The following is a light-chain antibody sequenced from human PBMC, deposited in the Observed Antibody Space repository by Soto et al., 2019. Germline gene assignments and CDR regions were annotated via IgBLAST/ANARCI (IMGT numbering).Light chain of an antibody. CDR3: QQYKSYST. CDR2: KAP. J-gene: IGKJ1*01. V-gene: IGKV1-5*03. Sequence: DIQMTQSPSTLSASVGDRVTITCRASQSISSWLAWYQQKPGKAPKLLIYKAPSLESGVPSRFSGSGSGTEFTLTINNLQPDDLATYICQQYKSYSTFGRGTKVDIK. CDR1: QSISSW.